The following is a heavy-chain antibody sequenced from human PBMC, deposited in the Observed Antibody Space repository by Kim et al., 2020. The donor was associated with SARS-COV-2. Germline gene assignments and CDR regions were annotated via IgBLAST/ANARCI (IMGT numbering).Heavy chain of an antibody. CDR1: GFNFGTFT. CDR3: ARDLGGYVFFVYWSYGY. J-gene: IGHJ4*03. V-gene: IGHV3-48*02. D-gene: IGHD1-7*01. Sequence: GGSLRLSCAASGFNFGTFTMSWVRQAPGKGLEWVSYMSDRSGPVYYADSVEGRFTISRDNVDNSLYLQMDSLRDEDTAVYYCARDLGGYVFFVYWSYGY. CDR2: MSDRSGPV.